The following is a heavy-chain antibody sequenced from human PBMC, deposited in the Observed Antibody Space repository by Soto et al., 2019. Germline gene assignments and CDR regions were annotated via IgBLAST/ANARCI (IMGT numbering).Heavy chain of an antibody. V-gene: IGHV5-51*01. CDR2: IYPGDSDT. CDR1: GYIFTNYW. J-gene: IGHJ6*02. Sequence: ESLKISCKGSGYIFTNYWIGWVRQMPGKGLEWMGIIYPGDSDTKYNPSFQGQVTISADKSITTTYLQWSSLKASDTAIYYCAASIFYYGMDVWGQGTTVTVSS. CDR3: AASIFYYGMDV.